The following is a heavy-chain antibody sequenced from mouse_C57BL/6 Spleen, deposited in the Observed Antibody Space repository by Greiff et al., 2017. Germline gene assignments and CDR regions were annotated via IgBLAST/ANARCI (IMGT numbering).Heavy chain of an antibody. CDR2: IDPSDSET. CDR3: ARDATVVATGAMDY. D-gene: IGHD1-1*01. J-gene: IGHJ4*01. V-gene: IGHV1-52*01. Sequence: VQLQQPGAELVRPGSSVKLSCKASGYTFTSYWMHWVKQRPIQGLEWIGNIDPSDSETHYNQKFKDKATLTVDKSSSTAYMQLSSLTSEDSAVYYGARDATVVATGAMDYWGQGTSVTVSS. CDR1: GYTFTSYW.